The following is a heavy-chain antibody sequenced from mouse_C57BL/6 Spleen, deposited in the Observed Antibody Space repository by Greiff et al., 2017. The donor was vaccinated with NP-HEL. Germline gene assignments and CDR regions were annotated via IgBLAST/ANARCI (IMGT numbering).Heavy chain of an antibody. D-gene: IGHD2-1*01. CDR2: IHPNSGST. J-gene: IGHJ4*01. CDR1: GYTFTSYW. CDR3: ARGDGNYYAMDY. V-gene: IGHV1-64*01. Sequence: VQLQQPGAELVKPGASVKLSCKASGYTFTSYWMHWVKQRPGQALEWIGMIHPNSGSTNYNEKFKSKATLTVDKSSSTAYMQLSSLTSEDSAVYYCARGDGNYYAMDYWGQGTSVTVSS.